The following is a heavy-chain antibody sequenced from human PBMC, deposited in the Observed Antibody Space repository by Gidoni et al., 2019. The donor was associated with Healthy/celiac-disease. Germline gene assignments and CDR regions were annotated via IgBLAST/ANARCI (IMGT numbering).Heavy chain of an antibody. D-gene: IGHD2-21*02. Sequence: GWIRQPPGKGLEWIGSIYYSGSTYYNPSLKSRVTISVDTSKNQFSLKLSSVTAADTAVYYCARLDCGGDCYFPNWFDPWGQGTLVTVSS. CDR3: ARLDCGGDCYFPNWFDP. J-gene: IGHJ5*02. CDR2: IYYSGST. V-gene: IGHV4-39*01.